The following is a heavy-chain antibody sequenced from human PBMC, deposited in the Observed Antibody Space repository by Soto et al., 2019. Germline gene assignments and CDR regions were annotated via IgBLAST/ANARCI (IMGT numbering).Heavy chain of an antibody. CDR3: ARKHYYDSSPPPGGMDV. CDR2: IYYSGST. V-gene: IGHV4-31*03. J-gene: IGHJ6*02. CDR1: GGSISSGGYC. D-gene: IGHD3-22*01. Sequence: TLSLTCTVSGGSISSGGYCWSCLRQHPGKGLEWIGYIYYSGSTYYNPSLKSRVTISVDTSKNQFSLKLSSVTAADTAVYYCARKHYYDSSPPPGGMDVWGQGTTVTVSS.